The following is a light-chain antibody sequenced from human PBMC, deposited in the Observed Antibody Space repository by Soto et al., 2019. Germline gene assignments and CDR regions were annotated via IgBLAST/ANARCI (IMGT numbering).Light chain of an antibody. Sequence: QSVLTQPASVSGSPGQSITISCTGTSSDVGGYNYVSWYQQHPGKAPKLMIYEVSNRPSGVSNRFSGSKSGHTASLTISGLQAEDEADYYCSSYTSSRTPYVFGTGTKLTVL. CDR2: EVS. CDR1: SSDVGGYNY. J-gene: IGLJ1*01. CDR3: SSYTSSRTPYV. V-gene: IGLV2-14*01.